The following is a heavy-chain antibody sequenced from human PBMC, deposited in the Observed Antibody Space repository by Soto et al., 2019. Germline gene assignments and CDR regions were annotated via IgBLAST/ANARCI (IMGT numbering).Heavy chain of an antibody. V-gene: IGHV1-69*13. CDR3: ARMKRRNPRPSDY. CDR2: IIPIFGTA. Sequence: SVKVSCKASGGTFSRYAISWVRQAPGQGLEWMGGIIPIFGTANYAQKFQGRVTITADESTSTAYMGLSSLRSEDTAVYYCARMKRRNPRPSDYRGQAPLVTVSS. J-gene: IGHJ4*02. D-gene: IGHD6-25*01. CDR1: GGTFSRYA.